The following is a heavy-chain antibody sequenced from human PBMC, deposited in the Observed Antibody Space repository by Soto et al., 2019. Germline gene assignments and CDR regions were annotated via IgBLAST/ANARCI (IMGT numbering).Heavy chain of an antibody. Sequence: RGESLKISCKGSGYSFTSYWIGWVRQMPGKGLEWMGIIYPGDSDTRYSPSFQGQVTISADKSISTAYLQWSSLKASDTAMYYCARSLNIVATIGDYWGQGTLVTVSS. CDR3: ARSLNIVATIGDY. CDR2: IYPGDSDT. V-gene: IGHV5-51*01. D-gene: IGHD5-12*01. J-gene: IGHJ4*02. CDR1: GYSFTSYW.